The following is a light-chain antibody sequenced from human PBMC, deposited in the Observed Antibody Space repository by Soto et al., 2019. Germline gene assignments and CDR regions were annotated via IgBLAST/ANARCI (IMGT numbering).Light chain of an antibody. V-gene: IGLV2-8*01. Sequence: QSALTQPPSASGSLGQSVTISCTGTSSDVGGYNYVSWHQQHPGKAPKLMIYEVTKRPSGVPDRFSGSKSGNTDSLTVSGLQAEDQADYHCNSFAGGGNPVLFGGGTKLTVL. CDR3: NSFAGGGNPVL. CDR1: SSDVGGYNY. CDR2: EVT. J-gene: IGLJ2*01.